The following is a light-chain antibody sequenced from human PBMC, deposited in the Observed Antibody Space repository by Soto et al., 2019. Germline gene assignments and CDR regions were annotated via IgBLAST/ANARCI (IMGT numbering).Light chain of an antibody. Sequence: EIVLTQSPGTLSLSPGERATLSCRASQSVTNTYLAWYQHKPGQAPRLLIYDTSNRATGIPDRFSGSGSGTDFTLTISRLEPGDFALYYCQQYGSSPITFGQGTRLEIK. J-gene: IGKJ5*01. CDR3: QQYGSSPIT. V-gene: IGKV3-20*01. CDR1: QSVTNTY. CDR2: DTS.